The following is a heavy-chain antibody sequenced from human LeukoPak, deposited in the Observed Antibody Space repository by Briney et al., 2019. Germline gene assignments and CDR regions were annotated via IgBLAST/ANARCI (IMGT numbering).Heavy chain of an antibody. J-gene: IGHJ5*02. V-gene: IGHV4-34*01. Sequence: SETLSLTCAVYGGSFSGYYWSWIRQPPGKGLEWIGEINHSGSTNYNPSLKSRVTISVDTSKNQFSLKLSSVTAADTAVYYCARGLFRNWFDPWGQGTLVTVSS. CDR3: ARGLFRNWFDP. CDR2: INHSGST. CDR1: GGSFSGYY. D-gene: IGHD3-10*02.